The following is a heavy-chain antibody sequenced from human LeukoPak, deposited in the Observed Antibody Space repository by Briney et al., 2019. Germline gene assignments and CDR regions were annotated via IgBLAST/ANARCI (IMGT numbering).Heavy chain of an antibody. CDR1: GGSISSSSYY. D-gene: IGHD5-18*01. J-gene: IGHJ5*02. CDR2: IYYSGST. CDR3: ARELRGYSYGFGVWFDP. V-gene: IGHV4-39*07. Sequence: SETLSLTCTVSGGSISSSSYYWGWIRQPPGKGLEWIGSIYYSGSTYYNPSLKSRVTISVDTSKNQFSLKLSSVTAADTAVYYCARELRGYSYGFGVWFDPWGQGTLVTVSS.